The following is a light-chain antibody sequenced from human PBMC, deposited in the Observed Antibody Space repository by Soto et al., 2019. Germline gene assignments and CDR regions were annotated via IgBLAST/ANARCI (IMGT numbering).Light chain of an antibody. V-gene: IGKV1-5*01. CDR3: QQYDTYST. CDR1: QSISNR. Sequence: DIQMTQSPSTLSASVGDRVTITCRASQSISNRLAWYHQKPGKTPNLLIYDASNLGSGVPSRFSGSGSGTEFTLTISSLQHDYFATYYCQQYDTYSTFGQGTKVEIK. J-gene: IGKJ1*01. CDR2: DAS.